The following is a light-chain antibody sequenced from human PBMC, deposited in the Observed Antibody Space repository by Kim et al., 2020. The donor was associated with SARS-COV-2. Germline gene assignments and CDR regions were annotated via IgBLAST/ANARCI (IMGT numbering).Light chain of an antibody. CDR3: QVWDSSSWV. CDR1: NIGSKD. Sequence: VAMGQTARITCGGNNIGSKDVHWYQQKPGQAPVLVIYRDSNRPSGIPERFSGSNSGNTATLTISRAQAGDEADYYCQVWDSSSWVFGGGTKVTVL. J-gene: IGLJ3*02. CDR2: RDS. V-gene: IGLV3-9*01.